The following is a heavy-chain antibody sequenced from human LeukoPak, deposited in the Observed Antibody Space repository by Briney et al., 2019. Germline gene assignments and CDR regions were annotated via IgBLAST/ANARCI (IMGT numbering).Heavy chain of an antibody. Sequence: PGGSLRLSCAASGFTFSSYAMSWVRQAPGKGLEWVSAISGSGGSTYYADSVKGRFTISRDNSKNTLYLQMNSLRAEDTAVYYCAKDLPFRYYYGSGSRDYFDYWGQGTLVTVSS. D-gene: IGHD3-10*01. CDR1: GFTFSSYA. V-gene: IGHV3-23*01. CDR3: AKDLPFRYYYGSGSRDYFDY. J-gene: IGHJ4*02. CDR2: ISGSGGST.